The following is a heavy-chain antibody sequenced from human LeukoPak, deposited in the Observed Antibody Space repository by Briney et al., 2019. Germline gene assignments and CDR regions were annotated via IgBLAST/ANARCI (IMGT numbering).Heavy chain of an antibody. CDR2: IIPIFGTA. Sequence: ASVKVSCKASGYTFTSYGISWVRQAPGQGLEWMGGIIPIFGTANYAQKFQGRVTITADESTSTAYMELSSLRSEDTAVYYCARWGGIAAAGTRFGYYYYYMDVWGKGTTVTISS. CDR1: GYTFTSYG. D-gene: IGHD6-13*01. CDR3: ARWGGIAAAGTRFGYYYYYMDV. J-gene: IGHJ6*03. V-gene: IGHV1-69*13.